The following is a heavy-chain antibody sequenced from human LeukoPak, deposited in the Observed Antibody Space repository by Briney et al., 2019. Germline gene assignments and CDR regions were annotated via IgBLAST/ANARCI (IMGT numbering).Heavy chain of an antibody. CDR3: AREWSSYMDV. CDR1: GGSISSDY. CDR2: IYYSGST. J-gene: IGHJ6*03. V-gene: IGHV4-59*01. D-gene: IGHD2-8*01. Sequence: SETLSLTCTVSGGSISSDYLSWIRQPPGKGLEWIGYIYYSGSTNYNPSLKSRVTISVDTSKNQFSLKLSSVTAADTAVYYCAREWSSYMDVWGKGTTVTVSS.